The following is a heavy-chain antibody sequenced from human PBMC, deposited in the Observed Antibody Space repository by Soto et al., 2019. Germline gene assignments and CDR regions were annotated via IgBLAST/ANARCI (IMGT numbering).Heavy chain of an antibody. D-gene: IGHD2-21*01. J-gene: IGHJ4*02. CDR3: ARVRGDYYWDY. Sequence: QVQLVQSGAEVKKPGASVKVSCKASGYTLTSYAMQWVRQAPGQRLEWMGWINAGNGHKKYSQKFQVRVTITRDTSASTAYMELSSLRSEDTAVYYCARVRGDYYWDYWGQGPLVSVSS. CDR2: INAGNGHK. V-gene: IGHV1-3*01. CDR1: GYTLTSYA.